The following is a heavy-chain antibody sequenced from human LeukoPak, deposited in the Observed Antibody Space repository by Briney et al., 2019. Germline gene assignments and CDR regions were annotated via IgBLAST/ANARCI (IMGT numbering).Heavy chain of an antibody. CDR1: EFSVGSNY. J-gene: IGHJ4*02. Sequence: GGSLRLSCAASEFSVGSNYMTWVRQAPGKGLEWVSLIYSGGSTYYADSVKGRFTISRDNSKNTLYLQMNSLRAEDTAVYYCAREWNYDSSLDYWGQGTLVTVSS. CDR3: AREWNYDSSLDY. D-gene: IGHD1-7*01. CDR2: IYSGGST. V-gene: IGHV3-66*01.